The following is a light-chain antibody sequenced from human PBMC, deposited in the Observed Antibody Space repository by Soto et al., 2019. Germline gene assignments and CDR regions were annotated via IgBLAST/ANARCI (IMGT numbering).Light chain of an antibody. Sequence: EIVMTQSPATLSLSPGERATLSCRASQSVSSYLAWYQQKPGQAPRLLISDASNRATGIPDRFSGSGSGTDFTLTISRLEPEDFAVYYCQQYGSSPWTFGQGTKVDI. CDR2: DAS. V-gene: IGKV3-20*01. CDR1: QSVSSY. J-gene: IGKJ1*01. CDR3: QQYGSSPWT.